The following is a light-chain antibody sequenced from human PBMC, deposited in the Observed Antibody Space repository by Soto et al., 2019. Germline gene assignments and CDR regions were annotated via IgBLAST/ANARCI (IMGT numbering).Light chain of an antibody. CDR3: QQYGTSPPT. CDR1: QSVTSNY. CDR2: GAS. V-gene: IGKV3-20*01. J-gene: IGKJ1*01. Sequence: EIMLTQSPGTLSLSPGERATLSCSASQSVTSNYLAWYQRKPGQAPRLLIYGASSRANGIPDRFSGSGSGTDFTLTITRLEPEDFAVFYCQQYGTSPPTFGQGTNVEVK.